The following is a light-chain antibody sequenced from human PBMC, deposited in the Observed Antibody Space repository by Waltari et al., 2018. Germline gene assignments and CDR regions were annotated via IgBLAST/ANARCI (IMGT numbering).Light chain of an antibody. J-gene: IGKJ4*01. CDR2: KVS. CDR1: QGLVHSDGNTY. V-gene: IGKV2-30*02. Sequence: DVVLTQSPLSLPVTLGQPASISCKSSQGLVHSDGNTYLAWFHQRPGQSPRRLIYKVSDRESGVPDRFSASGSGTDFTLKISRVEAEDVGVFYCMQGTRWPLTFGGGTTVEIK. CDR3: MQGTRWPLT.